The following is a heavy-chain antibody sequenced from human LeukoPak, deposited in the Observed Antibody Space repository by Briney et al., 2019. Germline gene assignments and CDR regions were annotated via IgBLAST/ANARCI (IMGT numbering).Heavy chain of an antibody. CDR1: GFTFSDYY. J-gene: IGHJ4*02. V-gene: IGHV3-11*01. CDR2: ISNTGDSI. CDR3: ATYTTSPRRAFDA. D-gene: IGHD6-6*01. Sequence: GGSLRLSCAASGFTFSDYYMCWIRQTPGKGLEWVSYISNTGDSIYYSDSVKGRFTISRDNTKNSLYLQMNSLRDEDTAVYFCATYTTSPRRAFDAWGQGTLVTVSS.